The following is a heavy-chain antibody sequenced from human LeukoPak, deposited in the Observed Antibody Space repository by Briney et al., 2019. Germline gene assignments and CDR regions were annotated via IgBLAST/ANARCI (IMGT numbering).Heavy chain of an antibody. CDR3: ARDRVGYFDY. J-gene: IGHJ4*02. Sequence: PGGSLRLSCAASGFTFSSYSMNWVRQAPGKGREWVSYISSSSSTIYYADSVKGRFTISRDNAKNSLYLQMNSLRAEDTAVYYCARDRVGYFDYRGQGTLVTVSS. CDR1: GFTFSSYS. V-gene: IGHV3-48*01. CDR2: ISSSSSTI. D-gene: IGHD2-15*01.